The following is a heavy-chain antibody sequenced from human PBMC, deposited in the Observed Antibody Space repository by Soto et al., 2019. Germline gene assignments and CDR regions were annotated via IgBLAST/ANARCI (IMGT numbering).Heavy chain of an antibody. J-gene: IGHJ5*02. Sequence: QVQLVQSGAEVKKPGASVKVSCKASGYTFSTYGFSWVRQAPGQGLEWMGWIGADNGDTNYAQNFQGRVTMTTDTSTTTSYMELRSLTSDDPAVYFCAREWKGAAGFDPWGQGTLVTVSS. V-gene: IGHV1-18*01. D-gene: IGHD6-25*01. CDR1: GYTFSTYG. CDR3: AREWKGAAGFDP. CDR2: IGADNGDT.